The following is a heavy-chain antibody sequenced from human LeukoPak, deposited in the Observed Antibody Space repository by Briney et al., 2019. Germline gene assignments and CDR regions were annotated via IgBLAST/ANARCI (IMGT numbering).Heavy chain of an antibody. D-gene: IGHD3-22*01. J-gene: IGHJ4*02. CDR3: TTGNRYYDSSGYYPYYFDY. V-gene: IGHV3-15*01. CDR1: GFTFINGW. CDR2: IKSRSDDGAI. Sequence: GGSLRLSCTASGFTFINGWMTWVRQAPGKGLEWVGRIKSRSDDGAIDYAAPVKGRFTISRDDSKNTLYPQMNSLKTEDTAVYYCTTGNRYYDSSGYYPYYFDYWGQGTLVTVSS.